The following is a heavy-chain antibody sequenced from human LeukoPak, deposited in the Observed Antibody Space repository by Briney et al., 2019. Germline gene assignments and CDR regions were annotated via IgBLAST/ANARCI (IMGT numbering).Heavy chain of an antibody. J-gene: IGHJ4*02. CDR2: IKSKTDGGTT. CDR1: GFTFSSYG. CDR3: TTTTRYSSSPAAY. D-gene: IGHD6-6*01. V-gene: IGHV3-15*01. Sequence: PGRSLRLSCAASGFTFSSYGIHWVRQASGKGLEWVGRIKSKTDGGTTDYAAPVKGRFTISRDDSKNTLYLQMNSLKTEDTAVYYCTTTTRYSSSPAAYWGQGTLVTVSS.